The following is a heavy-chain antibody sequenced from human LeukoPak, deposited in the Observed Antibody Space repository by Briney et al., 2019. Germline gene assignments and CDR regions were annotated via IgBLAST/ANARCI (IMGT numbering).Heavy chain of an antibody. V-gene: IGHV3-7*01. CDR2: VKHDGSEK. Sequence: GGSLRLSCAASGFTFSSYWVSWVRRAPGKGLEWVANVKHDGSEKFYVDSVKGRFTISRDNAKNSVDLQMNSLRAEDTAVYYCARDAWKDRYFDYWGQGTRVTVSS. D-gene: IGHD1-1*01. J-gene: IGHJ4*02. CDR1: GFTFSSYW. CDR3: ARDAWKDRYFDY.